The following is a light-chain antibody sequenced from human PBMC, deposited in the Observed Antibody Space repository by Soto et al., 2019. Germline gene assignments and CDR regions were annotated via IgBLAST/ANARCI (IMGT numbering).Light chain of an antibody. CDR1: QSVSSN. Sequence: EIVMTQSPATLYVSPGERATVSCRASQSVSSNLAWYQQKPGQAPRLLIYGASTRATGIPARFSGSGSGTEFTLTIGRLQSEDFAVYYCQQYNNWPRTFGQGTKREIK. J-gene: IGKJ2*01. CDR3: QQYNNWPRT. V-gene: IGKV3-15*01. CDR2: GAS.